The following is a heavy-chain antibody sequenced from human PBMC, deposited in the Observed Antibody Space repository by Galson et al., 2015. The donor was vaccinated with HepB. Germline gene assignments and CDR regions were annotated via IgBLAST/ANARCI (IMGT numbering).Heavy chain of an antibody. CDR2: ISGSCGST. Sequence: SLRLSCAASGFTFSSYAMSWVRQAPGKGLEWVSAISGSCGSTYYADSVKGRFTISRDNSKNTLYLQMNSLRAEDTAVYYCAKRHVGVVNFDFDYWGQGTLVTVSS. D-gene: IGHD3-3*01. J-gene: IGHJ4*02. V-gene: IGHV3-23*01. CDR3: AKRHVGVVNFDFDY. CDR1: GFTFSSYA.